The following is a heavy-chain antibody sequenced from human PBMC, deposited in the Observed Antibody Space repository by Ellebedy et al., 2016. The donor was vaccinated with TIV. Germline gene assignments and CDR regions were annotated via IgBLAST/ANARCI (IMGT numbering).Heavy chain of an antibody. CDR2: IKQDGRDK. J-gene: IGHJ4*02. CDR1: GSTFSSYW. D-gene: IGHD6-19*01. V-gene: IGHV3-7*03. CDR3: TNSDLYSSGWLFES. Sequence: GESLKISCADSGSTFSSYWMTWVRQPPGKGLEWVANIKQDGRDKYYVDSVKGRFTISRDNSKNTLYLQMHSLRAEDTALYYCTNSDLYSSGWLFESWGQGSLVTVSS.